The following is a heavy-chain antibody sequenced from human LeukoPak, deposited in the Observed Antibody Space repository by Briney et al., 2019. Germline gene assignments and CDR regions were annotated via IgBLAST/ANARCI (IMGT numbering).Heavy chain of an antibody. D-gene: IGHD3-10*01. J-gene: IGHJ4*02. V-gene: IGHV3-48*02. CDR2: ISSSGTTV. CDR1: GFSFSGYN. Sequence: GGSLRLSCAASGFSFSGYNMNWARQAPGKGLEWVSYISSSGTTVYYADPVKGRFTISRDNAKNSLYLQINSLRNEDTAVYYCVMVRGVSFDYWGQGTLVTVSS. CDR3: VMVRGVSFDY.